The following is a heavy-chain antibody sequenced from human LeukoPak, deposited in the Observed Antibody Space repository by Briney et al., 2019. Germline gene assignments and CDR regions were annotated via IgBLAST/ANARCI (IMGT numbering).Heavy chain of an antibody. V-gene: IGHV3-23*01. D-gene: IGHD3-16*02. CDR1: GFTFSSYA. J-gene: IGHJ4*02. CDR2: ISGSGGST. Sequence: GGSLRLSCAASGFTFSSYAMSWVRQAPGKGLEWVSAISGSGGSTYYADSVKGRFTISRDNSKNTLYLQMNSLRAEDTAVYYCAQDPLMITFGGVIVLLDYWGQGTLVTVSS. CDR3: AQDPLMITFGGVIVLLDY.